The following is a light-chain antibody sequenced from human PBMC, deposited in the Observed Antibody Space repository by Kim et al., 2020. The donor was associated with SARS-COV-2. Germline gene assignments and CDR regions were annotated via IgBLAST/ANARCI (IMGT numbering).Light chain of an antibody. CDR2: GNS. V-gene: IGLV1-40*01. Sequence: VTISCTGSRSKVGAGYDVHWYQQLPGTAPKLLIYGNSNRPSGVPDRFSGSKSGTSASLAITGLQAEDEADYYCQSYDSSLSGHVVFGGGTQLTVL. CDR1: RSKVGAGYD. CDR3: QSYDSSLSGHVV. J-gene: IGLJ2*01.